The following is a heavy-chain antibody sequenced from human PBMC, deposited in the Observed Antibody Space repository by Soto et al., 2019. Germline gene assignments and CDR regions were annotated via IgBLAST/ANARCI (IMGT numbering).Heavy chain of an antibody. CDR2: IYYSGST. V-gene: IGHV4-59*01. Sequence: SETLSLTCTVSGGSISSYYWSWIRQPPGKGLEWIGYIYYSGSTNYNPSLKSRVTISVDTSKNQFSLKLSSVTAADTAVYYCARVAPYYDYVWGSYRPQGWFDPWGQGTLVTVSS. D-gene: IGHD3-16*02. CDR3: ARVAPYYDYVWGSYRPQGWFDP. J-gene: IGHJ5*02. CDR1: GGSISSYY.